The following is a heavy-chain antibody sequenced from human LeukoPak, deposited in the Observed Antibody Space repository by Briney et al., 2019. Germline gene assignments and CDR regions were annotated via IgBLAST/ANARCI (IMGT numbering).Heavy chain of an antibody. V-gene: IGHV3-48*03. CDR3: AKASVGYYYGSGSYSYFDY. D-gene: IGHD3-10*01. J-gene: IGHJ4*02. Sequence: PGGSLRLSCAASGFTFSSYEMNWVRQAPGKGLEWVSYISSSGSTIYYADSVKGRFTISRDNAKNSLYLQMNSLRAEDTAVYYCAKASVGYYYGSGSYSYFDYWGQGTLVTVSS. CDR1: GFTFSSYE. CDR2: ISSSGSTI.